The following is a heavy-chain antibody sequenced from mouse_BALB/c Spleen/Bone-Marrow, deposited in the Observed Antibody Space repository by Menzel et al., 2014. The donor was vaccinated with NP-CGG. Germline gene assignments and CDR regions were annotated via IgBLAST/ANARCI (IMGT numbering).Heavy chain of an antibody. CDR1: GFSLTSYG. D-gene: IGHD1-1*01. J-gene: IGHJ2*01. CDR3: AIFITTVVGYFDY. V-gene: IGHV2-9*02. Sequence: QVQLKESGPGLVSPSQSLSITCTVSGFSLTSYGVHWVRQPPGKGLEWLGVIWAGGSTNYNSALMSRLSISKDNSKSXVFLKMNSLQTDDTAMYYCAIFITTVVGYFDYWGQGTTLTVSS. CDR2: IWAGGST.